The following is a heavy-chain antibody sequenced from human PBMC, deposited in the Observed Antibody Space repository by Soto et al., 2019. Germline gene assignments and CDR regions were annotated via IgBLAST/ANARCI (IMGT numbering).Heavy chain of an antibody. CDR2: IYYSGST. D-gene: IGHD3-3*01. Sequence: SETLSLTCTVSGGSISSYYWSWIRQPPGKGLEWIGYIYYSGSTNYNPSLKSRVTISVDTSKNQFSLKLSSVTAADTAVYYCARGQEIFGPYYYYYMDVWGKGTTVTVSS. V-gene: IGHV4-59*01. CDR1: GGSISSYY. J-gene: IGHJ6*03. CDR3: ARGQEIFGPYYYYYMDV.